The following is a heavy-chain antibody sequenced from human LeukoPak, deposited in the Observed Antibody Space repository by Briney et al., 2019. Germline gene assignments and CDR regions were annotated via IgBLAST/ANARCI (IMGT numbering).Heavy chain of an antibody. CDR1: GFTFSSYG. D-gene: IGHD2-15*01. J-gene: IGHJ4*02. V-gene: IGHV3-30*02. CDR2: IRYDGSNT. CDR3: AKGPYGSYYFEY. Sequence: GGSLKLSCAASGFTFSSYGMYWVRQAPGKGLEWAAFIRYDGSNTYYADSVKGRFTISRDNAKNTLYLQMNSLRAEDAAVYYCAKGPYGSYYFEYWGQGTLVTVSS.